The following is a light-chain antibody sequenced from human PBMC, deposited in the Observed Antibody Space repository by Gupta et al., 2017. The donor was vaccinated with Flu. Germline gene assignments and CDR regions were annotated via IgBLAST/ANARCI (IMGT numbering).Light chain of an antibody. CDR2: AAS. CDR1: KHVAGQ. V-gene: IGKV3-15*01. CDR3: QQYNNGPPLT. Sequence: PTLPVSSGGGTTITSRASKHVAGQFAWYQQQPGKAPSLLIFAASTRATGMPARFSGSRCGTEFTLTISSLQSDDVAVYFCQQYNNGPPLTFGGGTKVEIK. J-gene: IGKJ4*01.